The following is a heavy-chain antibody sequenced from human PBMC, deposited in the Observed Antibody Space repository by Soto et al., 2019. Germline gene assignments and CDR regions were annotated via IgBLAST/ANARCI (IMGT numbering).Heavy chain of an antibody. J-gene: IGHJ3*02. Sequence: SETLCLTCTVSGGSISSYYWSWIRQPPGKGLEWIGYIYYSGSTNYNPSLKSRVTISVDTSKNQFSLKLSSVTAADTAVYYRARGSTAMGHDAFDIWGQGTMVTVSS. CDR2: IYYSGST. D-gene: IGHD5-18*01. CDR3: ARGSTAMGHDAFDI. CDR1: GGSISSYY. V-gene: IGHV4-59*01.